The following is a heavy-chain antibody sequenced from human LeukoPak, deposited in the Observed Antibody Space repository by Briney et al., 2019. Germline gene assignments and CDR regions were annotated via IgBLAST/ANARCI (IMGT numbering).Heavy chain of an antibody. CDR2: ISGSGGST. J-gene: IGHJ4*02. D-gene: IGHD5-18*01. CDR3: AKGGYSYGYGYFDY. V-gene: IGHV3-23*01. CDR1: GFTFSNYA. Sequence: GGSLRLSCVASGFTFSNYAMSWVRQAPGKGLEWVSAISGSGGSTYYADSVKGRFTISRDNSKNTLYLQMNSLRAEDTAVYYCAKGGYSYGYGYFDYWGQGTLVTVSS.